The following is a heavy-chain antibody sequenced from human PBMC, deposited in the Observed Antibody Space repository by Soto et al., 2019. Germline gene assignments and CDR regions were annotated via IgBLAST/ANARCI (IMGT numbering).Heavy chain of an antibody. Sequence: PGGSLGLSCAAYGFTFSSYAMHWVRQAPGKGLEWVAVISYDGSNKYYADSVKGRFTISRDNSKNTLYLQMNSLRAEDTAVYYCARDCMIVVVLQYYGMDVWGQGTTVTVSS. V-gene: IGHV3-30-3*01. CDR1: GFTFSSYA. CDR2: ISYDGSNK. J-gene: IGHJ6*02. CDR3: ARDCMIVVVLQYYGMDV. D-gene: IGHD3-22*01.